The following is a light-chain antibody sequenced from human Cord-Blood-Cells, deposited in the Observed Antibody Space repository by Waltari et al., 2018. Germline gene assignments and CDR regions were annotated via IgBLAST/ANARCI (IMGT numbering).Light chain of an antibody. CDR3: GSYAGSSTKYV. J-gene: IGLJ1*01. Sequence: QSALTQPASVSGSPGPSITISCTGTSSDVGSYNLVSWYQQHPGKAPKLMIYEGSKRTSGVANRFAGSKSVDTASLTIAGLQAEGEADYYCGSYAGSSTKYVFGTGTEVTVL. CDR1: SSDVGSYNL. V-gene: IGLV2-23*01. CDR2: EGS.